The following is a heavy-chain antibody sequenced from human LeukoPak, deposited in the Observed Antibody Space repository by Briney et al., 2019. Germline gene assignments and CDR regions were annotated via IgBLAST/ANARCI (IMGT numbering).Heavy chain of an antibody. V-gene: IGHV3-7*01. D-gene: IGHD5-12*01. J-gene: IGHJ4*02. Sequence: GGSLRLSCAASGFTFSSYWMSWVRQAPRKGLEWVANIKQDGSEKYYVGSVKGRFTISRDNAKNSLYLQMNSLRAEDTAVYNCARVDGSGRPRTFDYWGQGTLVTVSS. CDR3: ARVDGSGRPRTFDY. CDR2: IKQDGSEK. CDR1: GFTFSSYW.